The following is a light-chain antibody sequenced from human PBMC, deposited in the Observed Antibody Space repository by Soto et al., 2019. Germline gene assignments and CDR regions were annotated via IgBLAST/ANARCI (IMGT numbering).Light chain of an antibody. CDR1: SSDVGGYNY. J-gene: IGLJ2*01. V-gene: IGLV2-14*01. Sequence: QSALTQPASVSGSPGQSITISCTRTSSDVGGYNYASWYQQHPGKAPKLMIYEVSNRPSGVSNRFSGSKSGNTASLTISGLQTEDEADYYCSSYTSSYTLVVFGGGTKLTVL. CDR2: EVS. CDR3: SSYTSSYTLVV.